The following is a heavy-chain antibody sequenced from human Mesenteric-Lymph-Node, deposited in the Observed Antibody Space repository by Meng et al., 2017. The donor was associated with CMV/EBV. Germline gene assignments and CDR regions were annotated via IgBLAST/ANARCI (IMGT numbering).Heavy chain of an antibody. J-gene: IGHJ4*02. CDR2: ISSSSSYI. CDR1: GFTFSNYG. D-gene: IGHD3-22*01. Sequence: GESLQISCAASGFTFSNYGMHWVRQAPGKGLEWVSSISSSSSYIYYADSVKGRFTISRDNAKNSLYLQMNSLRAEDTAVYYCARETPYYYDSSGTFDYWGQGTLVTVSS. V-gene: IGHV3-21*01. CDR3: ARETPYYYDSSGTFDY.